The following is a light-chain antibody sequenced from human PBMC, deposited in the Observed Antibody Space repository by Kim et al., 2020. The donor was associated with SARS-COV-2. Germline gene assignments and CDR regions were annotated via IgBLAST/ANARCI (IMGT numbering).Light chain of an antibody. CDR1: QSVSSY. J-gene: IGKJ4*01. CDR3: QQYSHWPLT. V-gene: IGKV3-15*01. CDR2: DAS. Sequence: EIVLTQSPATLSLSPGERATLSCRASQSVSSYLAWYQQKPGQAPRLLIYDASTRATGIPGRFSGSGSGTEFTLTISSLQSEDFAVYYCQQYSHWPLTFGGGTKVDIK.